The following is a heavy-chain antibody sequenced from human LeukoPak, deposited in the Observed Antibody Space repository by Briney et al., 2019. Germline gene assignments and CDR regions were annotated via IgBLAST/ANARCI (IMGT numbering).Heavy chain of an antibody. D-gene: IGHD3-16*01. CDR3: ARGDRAFDI. CDR1: GFTFSSHS. Sequence: GGSLRLSCAASGFTFSSHSMSWVRQAPGKGLEWVSVIYSGGSTYYADSVKGRFTISRHNSKNTLYLQMNSLRAEDTAVYYCARGDRAFDIWGQGTMVTVSS. CDR2: IYSGGST. V-gene: IGHV3-53*04. J-gene: IGHJ3*02.